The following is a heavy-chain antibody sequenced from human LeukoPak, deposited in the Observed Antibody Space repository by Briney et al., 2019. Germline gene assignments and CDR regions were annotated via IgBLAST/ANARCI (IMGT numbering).Heavy chain of an antibody. Sequence: GGSLRLSCAASGFTFSDYCMSWIRQAPGKGLEGVAYISSSGSTIYYADSVKGRFTISRDNAKNSLYLQMNSLRAEDTAVYFCARILLRSESFYNPSDCWGQGTLVTVSS. D-gene: IGHD3-10*01. J-gene: IGHJ4*02. CDR3: ARILLRSESFYNPSDC. CDR1: GFTFSDYC. CDR2: ISSSGSTI. V-gene: IGHV3-11*04.